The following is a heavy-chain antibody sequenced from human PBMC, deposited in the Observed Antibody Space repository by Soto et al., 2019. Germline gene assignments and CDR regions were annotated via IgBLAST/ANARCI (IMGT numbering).Heavy chain of an antibody. CDR2: IIPIFGTA. J-gene: IGHJ2*01. Sequence: SEKVFCKASGGTFRSYAICWVRQAPGQGLEWMGGIIPIFGTANDAQKFQGRVTITADESTSTAYMELSSLRSEDTAVYYCASGAMIVVVTHTHWYFDLWGRGTLVTVSS. D-gene: IGHD3-22*01. CDR1: GGTFRSYA. V-gene: IGHV1-69*13. CDR3: ASGAMIVVVTHTHWYFDL.